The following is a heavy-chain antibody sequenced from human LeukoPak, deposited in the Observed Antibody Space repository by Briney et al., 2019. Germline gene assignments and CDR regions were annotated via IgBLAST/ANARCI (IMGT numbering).Heavy chain of an antibody. CDR3: ASSTSSGHDAFDI. J-gene: IGHJ3*02. D-gene: IGHD6-19*01. Sequence: ASVKVSCKASGYTFTSYAMHWVRRAPGQRLEWMGWINAGNGNTKYSQKFQGRVTITRDTSASTAYMELSSLRSEDTAVYYCASSTSSGHDAFDIWGQGTMVTVSS. CDR1: GYTFTSYA. V-gene: IGHV1-3*01. CDR2: INAGNGNT.